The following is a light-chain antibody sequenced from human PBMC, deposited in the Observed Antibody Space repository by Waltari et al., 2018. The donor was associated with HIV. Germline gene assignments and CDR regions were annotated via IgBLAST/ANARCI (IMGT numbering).Light chain of an antibody. CDR3: ATWDGSLGGFYV. Sequence: QSVLTQPPSASGTPGQRVTISCSGTTSNVGTNFVSWYQQLPGTAPKLLIYRDNQRPSGVPDRFSGSKSGASASLGISGLRSEDEGDYYCATWDGSLGGFYVFGAGTKVTVL. J-gene: IGLJ1*01. V-gene: IGLV1-47*01. CDR1: TSNVGTNF. CDR2: RDN.